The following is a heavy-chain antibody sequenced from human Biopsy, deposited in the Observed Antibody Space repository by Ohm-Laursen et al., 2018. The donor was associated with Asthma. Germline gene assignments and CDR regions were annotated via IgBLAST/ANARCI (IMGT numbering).Heavy chain of an antibody. CDR3: ARAVDYSHYYGIDV. CDR1: GYTFNNAG. Sequence: GASVKVSCKTSGYTFNNAGITWVRQAPGQGLEWMGWISVYNGNTKVAQKLQDRVTMITDTSTSTAYMELRSLRSDDTAVYFCARAVDYSHYYGIDVWGQRTTVTVS. J-gene: IGHJ6*02. V-gene: IGHV1-18*01. D-gene: IGHD3-10*01. CDR2: ISVYNGNT.